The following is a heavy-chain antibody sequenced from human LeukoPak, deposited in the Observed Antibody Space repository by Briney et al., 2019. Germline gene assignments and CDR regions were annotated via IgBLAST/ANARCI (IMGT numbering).Heavy chain of an antibody. CDR1: GGSISSSSYY. Sequence: SETLSLTCTVSGGSISSSSYYWGWIRQPPGKGLEWIGSIYYSGSTYYNPSLKSRVTISVDTSKNQFSLKLSSVTAADTAVYYCARGGSGSYYYYYYYMDVWGKGTTVTVSS. CDR3: ARGGSGSYYYYYYYMDV. J-gene: IGHJ6*03. V-gene: IGHV4-39*01. D-gene: IGHD6-19*01. CDR2: IYYSGST.